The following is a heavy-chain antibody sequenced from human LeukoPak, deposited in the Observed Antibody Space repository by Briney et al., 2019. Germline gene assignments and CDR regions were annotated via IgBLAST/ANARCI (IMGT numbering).Heavy chain of an antibody. J-gene: IGHJ5*02. D-gene: IGHD2-15*01. CDR1: GFTFDDYT. CDR2: ISWDGGST. V-gene: IGHV3-43*01. Sequence: GGSLRLSCAASGFTFDDYTMHWVRQAPGKGLEWVSLISWDGGSTYYADSVKGRFTISRDNSKNSLYLQMNSLRTEDTALYYCAKAGGVALGNWFDPWGQGTLVTVSS. CDR3: AKAGGVALGNWFDP.